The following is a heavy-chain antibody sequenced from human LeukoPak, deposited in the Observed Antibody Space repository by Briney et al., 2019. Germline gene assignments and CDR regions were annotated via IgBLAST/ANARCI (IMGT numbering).Heavy chain of an antibody. CDR3: ARQPKTTYYDILTGYSANYFDY. CDR2: IYYSGST. J-gene: IGHJ4*02. V-gene: IGHV4-39*01. Sequence: SETLSLTCTVSGGSISSSSYYWGWIRQPPGKGLEWIGSIYYSGSTYYNPSLKSRVTISVDTSKNQFSLKLSSVTAADTAVYYCARQPKTTYYDILTGYSANYFDYWGQGTLVTVSS. CDR1: GGSISSSSYY. D-gene: IGHD3-9*01.